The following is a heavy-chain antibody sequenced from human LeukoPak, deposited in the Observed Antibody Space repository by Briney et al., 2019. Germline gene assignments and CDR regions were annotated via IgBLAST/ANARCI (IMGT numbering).Heavy chain of an antibody. CDR2: ISYDGSNK. V-gene: IGHV3-30-3*01. D-gene: IGHD6-19*01. CDR1: GFTFSSYA. Sequence: GGSLRLSCAASGFTFSSYAMHWVRQAPGKGLEWVAVISYDGSNKYYADSVKGRFTISRDNSKKTLYLQMNSLRTEDTAVYFCAKDRWATYSSGWYGDYWGQGTLVTVSS. J-gene: IGHJ4*02. CDR3: AKDRWATYSSGWYGDY.